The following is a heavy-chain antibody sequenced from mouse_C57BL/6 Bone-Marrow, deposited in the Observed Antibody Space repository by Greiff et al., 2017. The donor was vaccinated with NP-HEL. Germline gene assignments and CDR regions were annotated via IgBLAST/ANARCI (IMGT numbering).Heavy chain of an antibody. CDR2: IYPGDGDT. V-gene: IGHV1-80*01. CDR1: GYAFSSYW. CDR3: ARGPAWFAY. Sequence: LQQSGASVKISCKASGYAFSSYWMNWVKQRPGKGLEWIGQIYPGDGDTNYNGKFKGKATLTADKSSSTAYMQLSSLTSEDSAVYFCARGPAWFAYWPRDSGHCLC. J-gene: IGHJ3*01.